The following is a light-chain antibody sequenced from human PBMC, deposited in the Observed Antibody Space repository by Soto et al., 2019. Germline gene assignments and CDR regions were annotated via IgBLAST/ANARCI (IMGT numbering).Light chain of an antibody. CDR1: SSGVGGYNY. J-gene: IGLJ1*01. CDR3: SSHTSYSTRV. V-gene: IGLV2-14*01. Sequence: QSALTQPASVSGSPGQSIAISCTGTSSGVGGYNYVSWYQQHPGKAPKLMIHEVSNRPSGVSDRFSGSKSGNTASLTISGLQADDEADYYCSSHTSYSTRVFGTGTQLTVL. CDR2: EVS.